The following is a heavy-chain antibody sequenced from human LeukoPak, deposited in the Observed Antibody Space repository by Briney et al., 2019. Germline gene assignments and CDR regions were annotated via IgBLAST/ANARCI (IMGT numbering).Heavy chain of an antibody. D-gene: IGHD3-10*01. CDR2: INPNSGGT. V-gene: IGHV1-2*02. Sequence: ASVKVSCKASGYTFTGYYMHWVRQAPGQGLEWMGWINPNSGGTNYAQKFQGRVTMTRDTSISTAYMELSRLRSDDTAVYHCAGSGSITMVRGPYWGQGTLVTVSS. CDR3: AGSGSITMVRGPY. CDR1: GYTFTGYY. J-gene: IGHJ4*02.